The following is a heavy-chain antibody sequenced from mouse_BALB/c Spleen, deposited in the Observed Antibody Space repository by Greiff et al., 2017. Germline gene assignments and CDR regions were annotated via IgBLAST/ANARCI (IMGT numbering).Heavy chain of an antibody. J-gene: IGHJ4*01. V-gene: IGHV1-62-2*01. Sequence: QVQLKQSGAELVKPGASVKLSCKASGYTFTEYIIHWVKQRSGQGLEWIGWFYPGSGSIKYNEKFKDKATLTADKSSSTVYMGLSRLTSEDSAVYFCARHEEGVYYCSGDYYAMGYWGQGTPVTVSS. CDR2: FYPGSGSI. CDR3: ARHEEGVYYCSGDYYAMGY. CDR1: GYTFTEYI. D-gene: IGHD1-1*01.